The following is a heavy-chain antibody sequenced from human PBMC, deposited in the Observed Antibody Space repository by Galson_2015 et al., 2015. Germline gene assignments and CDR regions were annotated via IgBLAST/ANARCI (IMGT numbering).Heavy chain of an antibody. J-gene: IGHJ6*02. V-gene: IGHV1-18*01. D-gene: IGHD2-15*01. CDR2: ISVYNDNT. CDR3: ARLAYCSGGSCSYHGMDV. CDR1: GYTLTSYG. Sequence: SVTVSCKASGYTLTSYGISWVRQAPGQGLEWMGWISVYNDNTNSAQKLQGRVTMTTDTFTSTAYMELRSLRSDDTAVYYCARLAYCSGGSCSYHGMDVWGQGTTVTVSS.